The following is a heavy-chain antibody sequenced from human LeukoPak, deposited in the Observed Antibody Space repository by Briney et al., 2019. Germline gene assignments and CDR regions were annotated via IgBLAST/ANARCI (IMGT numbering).Heavy chain of an antibody. CDR2: IYYSGST. Sequence: QASETLSLTCTVSGRSISSGDYYWSWIRQPPGKGLEWIGYIYYSGSTYYNPSLKSRVTISVDTSKNQFSLKLSSVTAADTAVYYCARHYGSGSALDAFDIWGQGTMVTVSS. J-gene: IGHJ3*02. CDR1: GRSISSGDYY. D-gene: IGHD3-10*01. V-gene: IGHV4-30-4*01. CDR3: ARHYGSGSALDAFDI.